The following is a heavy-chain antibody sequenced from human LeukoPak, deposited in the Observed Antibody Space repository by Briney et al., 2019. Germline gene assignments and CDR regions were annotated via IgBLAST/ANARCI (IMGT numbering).Heavy chain of an antibody. V-gene: IGHV3-9*01. CDR2: ISWNSGSI. CDR3: ARDRDFWSGYKFWFDY. J-gene: IGHJ4*02. CDR1: GFTFDDYA. Sequence: PGGSLRLSCAASGFTFDDYAMHWVRQAPGKGLEWVSGISWNSGSIGYADSVKGRFTISRDNAKNSLYLQMNSLRAEDTAVYYCARDRDFWSGYKFWFDYWGQGTLVTVSS. D-gene: IGHD3-3*01.